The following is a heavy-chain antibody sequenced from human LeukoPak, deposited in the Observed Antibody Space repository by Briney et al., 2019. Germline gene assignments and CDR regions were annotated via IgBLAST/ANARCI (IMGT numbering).Heavy chain of an antibody. Sequence: SGGSLRLSCAASGFTFGNYGMSWVRQAPGKGLEWVSGINWNGGSTGYADSVKGRFTISRDNAKNSLYLRMNSLRAEDTAVYYCARSSSSGYLLGYWGQGTLVTVSS. CDR1: GFTFGNYG. V-gene: IGHV3-20*04. D-gene: IGHD5-12*01. CDR3: ARSSSSGYLLGY. CDR2: INWNGGST. J-gene: IGHJ4*02.